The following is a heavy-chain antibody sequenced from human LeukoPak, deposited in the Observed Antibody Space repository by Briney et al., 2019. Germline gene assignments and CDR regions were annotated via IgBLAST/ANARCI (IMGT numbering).Heavy chain of an antibody. V-gene: IGHV1-8*01. J-gene: IGHJ5*02. Sequence: ASVKVSCKASGYTFTSYDINWVRQATGQGLEWMGWMNPNSGNTGYAQKFQGRVTMTRDTSISTAYMELSRLRSDDTAVYYCARGSLTLGYCSGGSCYSPWFDPWGQRTLVTVSS. CDR2: MNPNSGNT. CDR3: ARGSLTLGYCSGGSCYSPWFDP. D-gene: IGHD2-15*01. CDR1: GYTFTSYD.